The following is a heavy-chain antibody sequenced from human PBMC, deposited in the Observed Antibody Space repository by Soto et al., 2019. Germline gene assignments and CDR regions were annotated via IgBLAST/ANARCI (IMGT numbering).Heavy chain of an antibody. J-gene: IGHJ6*04. CDR2: IIPIFGTA. V-gene: IGHV1-69*06. Sequence: SVKVSCKASGGTFSSYAISWVRQAPGQGLEWMGGIIPIFGTANYAQKFQGRVTITADKSTSTAYMELSSLRSEDTAVYYCARGGTKNGGFYVKDYYYYGMEVWSKGTT. CDR3: ARGGTKNGGFYVKDYYYYGMEV. D-gene: IGHD3-16*02. CDR1: GGTFSSYA.